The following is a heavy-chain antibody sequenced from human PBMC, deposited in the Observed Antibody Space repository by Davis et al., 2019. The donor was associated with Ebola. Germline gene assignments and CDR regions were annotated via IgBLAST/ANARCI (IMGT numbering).Heavy chain of an antibody. CDR1: GFTFSGSA. V-gene: IGHV3-73*01. Sequence: GESLKISCAASGFTFSGSAMHWVRQASGKGLEWVGRIRSKANSYATAYAASVKGRFTISRDDSKNTAYLQMNILKTDDTAVYYCTSRGGNYWGQGTLVTVSS. J-gene: IGHJ4*02. CDR3: TSRGGNY. D-gene: IGHD3-10*01. CDR2: IRSKANSYAT.